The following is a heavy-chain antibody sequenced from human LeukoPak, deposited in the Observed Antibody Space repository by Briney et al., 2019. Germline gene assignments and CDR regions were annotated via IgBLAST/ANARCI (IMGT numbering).Heavy chain of an antibody. V-gene: IGHV3-23*01. CDR3: AKDPNGDYIGAFDFQR. Sequence: GGSLRLSCAASGFTFSNYAMIWVRQAPGKGLEWVSAITGSGGNRFYAGSVKGRFTISRDNSRNTLYLRMDSLRGDDTAVYYCAKDPNGDYIGAFDFQRWGQGTQVTVSS. CDR1: GFTFSNYA. CDR2: ITGSGGNR. J-gene: IGHJ1*01. D-gene: IGHD4-17*01.